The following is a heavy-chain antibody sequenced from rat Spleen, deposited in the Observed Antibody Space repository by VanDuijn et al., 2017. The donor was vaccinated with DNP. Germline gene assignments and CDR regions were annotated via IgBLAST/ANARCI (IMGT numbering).Heavy chain of an antibody. Sequence: EVQLVESGGGLVQPGRSLKLSCAASGFTFSDYNMAWVRQAPKKGLEWVATISYDGGRTYYRDSVKGRFTISRDDAKTTLYLQMDSLRSEETATYYCAKAGGYSPWYFDYWGQGVMVTVSS. V-gene: IGHV5-7*01. CDR3: AKAGGYSPWYFDY. CDR2: ISYDGGRT. J-gene: IGHJ2*01. CDR1: GFTFSDYN. D-gene: IGHD1-11*01.